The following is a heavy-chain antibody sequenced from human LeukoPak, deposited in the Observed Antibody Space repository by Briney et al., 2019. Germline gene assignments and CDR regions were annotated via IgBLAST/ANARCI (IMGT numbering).Heavy chain of an antibody. CDR2: INSDGSST. CDR3: AKGGATVIDY. J-gene: IGHJ4*02. Sequence: GGSLRLSCAASGFTFSNYWMHWVRQAPGKGLVWVSRINSDGSSTTSADSVKGRFTISRDNAKNTLYLQRNSLRAEDTAVYFCAKGGATVIDYWGQGTLVTVSS. CDR1: GFTFSNYW. D-gene: IGHD4-17*01. V-gene: IGHV3-74*01.